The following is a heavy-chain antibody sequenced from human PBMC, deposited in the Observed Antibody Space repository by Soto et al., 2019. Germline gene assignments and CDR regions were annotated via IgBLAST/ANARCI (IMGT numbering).Heavy chain of an antibody. CDR1: GGSISSGNFY. J-gene: IGHJ4*02. CDR3: ARGGRMATTPHDY. Sequence: SETLSLTCTVSGGSISSGNFYWGWVRQAPGKGLEWIGEINQSGSNNYNPSLKSRVIISVDTSKNQFSLKLSSVTAADTAVYYCARGGRMATTPHDYWGQGTPVTVSS. D-gene: IGHD5-12*01. CDR2: INQSGSN. V-gene: IGHV4-39*07.